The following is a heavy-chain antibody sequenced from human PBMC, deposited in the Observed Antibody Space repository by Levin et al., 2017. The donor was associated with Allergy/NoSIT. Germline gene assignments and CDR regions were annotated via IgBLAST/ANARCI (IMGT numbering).Heavy chain of an antibody. CDR2: IYYSGST. J-gene: IGHJ4*02. CDR1: GGSISSSSYY. CDR3: ARHPDYDRFDY. D-gene: IGHD4-17*01. Sequence: PSETLSLTCTVSGGSISSSSYYWGWIRQPPGKGLEWIGSIYYSGSTYYNPSLKSRVTISVDTSKNQFSLKLSSVTAADTAVYYCARHPDYDRFDYWGQGTLVTVSS. V-gene: IGHV4-39*01.